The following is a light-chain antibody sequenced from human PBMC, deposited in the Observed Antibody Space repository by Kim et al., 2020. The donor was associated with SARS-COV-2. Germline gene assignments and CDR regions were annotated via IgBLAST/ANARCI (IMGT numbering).Light chain of an antibody. J-gene: IGKJ4*01. V-gene: IGKV1-9*01. CDR3: QQLNRYPT. CDR2: TTS. CDR1: QCIANY. Sequence: SASEADRVTISCRASQCIANYLAWYQQKPGKAPKLLIFTTSILQSGVPSRFSGNGSETDFTLTISSLQPEDFATYYCQQLNRYPTFGGGTKVDIK.